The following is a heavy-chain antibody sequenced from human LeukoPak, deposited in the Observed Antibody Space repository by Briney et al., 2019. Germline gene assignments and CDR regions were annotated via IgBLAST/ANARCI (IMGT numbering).Heavy chain of an antibody. J-gene: IGHJ3*02. V-gene: IGHV4-61*02. D-gene: IGHD3-3*01. CDR2: IYTSGST. CDR1: GGSISSGSYY. Sequence: SQTLSLTCTVSGGSISSGSYYWSRIRQPAGKGLEWIGRIYTSGSTNYNPSLKSRLTISVDTSKNQFSLRLSSVTAADTAVYYCARESEWQEGAFNIWGQGTMVTVSS. CDR3: ARESEWQEGAFNI.